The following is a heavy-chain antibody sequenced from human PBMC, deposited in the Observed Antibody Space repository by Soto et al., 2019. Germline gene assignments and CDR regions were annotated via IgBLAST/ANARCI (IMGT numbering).Heavy chain of an antibody. CDR3: ARGFTSGTYSLDY. CDR2: IYYSGRT. V-gene: IGHV4-31*03. J-gene: IGHJ4*02. Sequence: QVQLQESGPGLVKTSQTLSLTCTVSGGSITSGGYYWTWIRQHPGKGLEWIGYIYYSGRTYYNPSLKSRVTISIDTSNHQFSLKLNSVTAADTAVYYCARGFTSGTYSLDYWGQGTLVTVSS. CDR1: GGSITSGGYY. D-gene: IGHD1-26*01.